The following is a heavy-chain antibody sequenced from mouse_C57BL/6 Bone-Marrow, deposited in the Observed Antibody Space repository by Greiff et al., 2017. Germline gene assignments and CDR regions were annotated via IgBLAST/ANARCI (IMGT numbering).Heavy chain of an antibody. D-gene: IGHD1-1*01. Sequence: DVQLVESEGGLVQPGSSMKLSCTASGFTFSDYYMAWVRQVPEKGLEWVANINYDGSSTYYLDSLKSRFIISRDNAKNILYLQMSSLKSEDTATYYCARDRGITTVVDYYAMDYWGQGTSVTVSS. CDR1: GFTFSDYY. J-gene: IGHJ4*01. V-gene: IGHV5-16*01. CDR2: INYDGSST. CDR3: ARDRGITTVVDYYAMDY.